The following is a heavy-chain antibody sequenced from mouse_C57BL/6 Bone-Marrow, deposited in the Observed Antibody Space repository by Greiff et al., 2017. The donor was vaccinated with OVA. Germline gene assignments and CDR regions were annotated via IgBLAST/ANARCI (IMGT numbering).Heavy chain of an antibody. V-gene: IGHV5-17*01. CDR1: GFTFSDYG. Sequence: EVQVVESGGGLVKPGGSLKLSCAASGFTFSDYGMHWVRQAPEKGLEWVAYISSGSSTIYYADTVKGRFTISRDNAKNTLFLQMTSLRSEDTAMYYCARRFLITTVVATSHWYFDVWGTGTTVTVSS. CDR2: ISSGSSTI. J-gene: IGHJ1*03. D-gene: IGHD1-1*01. CDR3: ARRFLITTVVATSHWYFDV.